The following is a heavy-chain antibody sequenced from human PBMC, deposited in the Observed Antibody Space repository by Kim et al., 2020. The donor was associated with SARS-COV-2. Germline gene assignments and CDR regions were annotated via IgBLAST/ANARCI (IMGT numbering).Heavy chain of an antibody. CDR3: ARDNTDWSFDY. CDR2: ITPIDGFT. CDR1: GYTFTSHK. D-gene: IGHD3-9*01. Sequence: ASVKVSCKASGYTFTSHKIHWVRQAPGQGLEWMGIITPIDGFTTYAQKLQGRVTMTSDTSTSTVRMELSSLRSGDTAVYFCARDNTDWSFDYWGQGTLVTVSS. V-gene: IGHV1-46*01. J-gene: IGHJ4*02.